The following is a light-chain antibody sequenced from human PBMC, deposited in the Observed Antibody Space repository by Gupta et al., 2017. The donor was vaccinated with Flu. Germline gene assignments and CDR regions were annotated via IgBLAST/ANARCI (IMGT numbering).Light chain of an antibody. V-gene: IGLV4-69*01. Sequence: QLALTQPPSASASLGALVTLTCTLSSGHSKYAVAWHQHQPEKGPRYLMKINRDGSHEKGAGISDRFSVSSSGAERYLTISSLQSEDEADYYCQTWGTGIWVFGGGTKLTVL. J-gene: IGLJ3*02. CDR2: INRDGSH. CDR3: QTWGTGIWV. CDR1: SGHSKYA.